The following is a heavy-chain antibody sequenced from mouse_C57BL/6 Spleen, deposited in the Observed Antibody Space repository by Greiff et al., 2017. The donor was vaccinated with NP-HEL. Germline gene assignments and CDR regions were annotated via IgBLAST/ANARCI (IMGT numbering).Heavy chain of an antibody. J-gene: IGHJ1*03. D-gene: IGHD6-1*01. V-gene: IGHV5-16*01. CDR1: GFTFSDYY. Sequence: EVNVVESEGGLVQPGSSMKLSCTASGFTFSDYYMAWVRQVPEKGLEWVANINYDGSSTYYLDSLKSRFIISRDNAKNILYLQMSSLKSEDTATYYCARASTYWYFDVWGTGTTVTVSS. CDR2: INYDGSST. CDR3: ARASTYWYFDV.